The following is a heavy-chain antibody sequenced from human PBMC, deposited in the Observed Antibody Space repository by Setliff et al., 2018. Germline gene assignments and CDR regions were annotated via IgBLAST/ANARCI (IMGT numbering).Heavy chain of an antibody. CDR1: GGSFSTYY. CDR3: AKERRIYSYAIDY. D-gene: IGHD5-18*01. V-gene: IGHV4-34*01. Sequence: SETLSLTCAVYGGSFSTYYWIWIRQPPGKGLEWIGEINHSGSTNYNPSLKSRVTISVDTSKNQFSLKLSSVTAADTAVYYCAKERRIYSYAIDYWGQGTLVTVSS. CDR2: INHSGST. J-gene: IGHJ4*02.